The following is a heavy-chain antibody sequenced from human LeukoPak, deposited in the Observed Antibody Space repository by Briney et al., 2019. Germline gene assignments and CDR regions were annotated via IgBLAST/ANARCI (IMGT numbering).Heavy chain of an antibody. J-gene: IGHJ4*02. Sequence: PSETLSLTCTVSGGSISSSSYYWGWIRQPPGKGLEWIGSIYYSGSTYYNPSLKSRVTISVDTSKNQFSLKLSSVTAADTAVYYCARKEYSSSRIARRTGGFDYWGQGTLVTVSS. CDR2: IYYSGST. CDR3: ARKEYSSSRIARRTGGFDY. D-gene: IGHD6-6*01. CDR1: GGSISSSSYY. V-gene: IGHV4-39*07.